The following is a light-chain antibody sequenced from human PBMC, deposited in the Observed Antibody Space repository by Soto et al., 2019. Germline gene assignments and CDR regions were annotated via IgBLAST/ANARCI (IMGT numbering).Light chain of an antibody. CDR3: QSYDSSLRAWV. J-gene: IGLJ3*02. V-gene: IGLV1-40*01. CDR1: SSNIGAGYD. CDR2: GDN. Sequence: QSVLTQPPSVSGAPGQRVTISCTGSSSNIGAGYDVHWYQQLPGTAPKLLIYGDNNRPSGVPDRFSGSKSGTSASLAITGLQAEDEADYYCQSYDSSLRAWVFGGGPKLTVL.